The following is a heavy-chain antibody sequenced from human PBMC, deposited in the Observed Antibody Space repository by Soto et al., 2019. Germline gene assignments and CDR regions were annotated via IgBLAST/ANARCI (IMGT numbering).Heavy chain of an antibody. CDR1: GDTFSTYT. CDR3: ARDSGIAVAGNVDY. J-gene: IGHJ4*02. Sequence: ASVKVSCKACGDTFSTYTITWMRQAPGQGLEWMGWINPRSATTNYAQKFQGRVTMTTDTSTSTAYLDLRSLKFDDTAVYYCARDSGIAVAGNVDYWGQGTLVTVSS. V-gene: IGHV1-18*01. CDR2: INPRSATT. D-gene: IGHD6-19*01.